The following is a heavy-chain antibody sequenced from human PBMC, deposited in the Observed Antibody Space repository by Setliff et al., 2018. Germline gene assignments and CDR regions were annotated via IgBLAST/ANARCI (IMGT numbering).Heavy chain of an antibody. CDR3: ARSGSGSYYIFDAFDI. J-gene: IGHJ3*02. D-gene: IGHD3-10*01. Sequence: ASVKVSCKASGYTFINYEINWVRQATGQGLEWMGGMNPNNGNTGYAQKFQGRVTMTRNTSISTAYMELSSLRSEDTAVYYCARSGSGSYYIFDAFDIWGQGTMVTVSS. V-gene: IGHV1-8*02. CDR2: MNPNNGNT. CDR1: GYTFINYE.